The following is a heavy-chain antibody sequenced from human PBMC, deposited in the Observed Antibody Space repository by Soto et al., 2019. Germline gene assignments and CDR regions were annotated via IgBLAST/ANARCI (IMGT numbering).Heavy chain of an antibody. CDR2: VYHSGST. V-gene: IGHV4-4*02. Sequence: QVQLQESGPGLVKPSGTLSLTCAVSGGSISTSNWWSWVRQPPGKGLEWIGEVYHSGSTNYNPSFKSRGAMSVDKSKTQFSLKLNSVTAADAALYYCARASTRRTRFDYWGQGSLVTVSS. CDR3: ARASTRRTRFDY. CDR1: GGSISTSNW. D-gene: IGHD1-1*01. J-gene: IGHJ4*02.